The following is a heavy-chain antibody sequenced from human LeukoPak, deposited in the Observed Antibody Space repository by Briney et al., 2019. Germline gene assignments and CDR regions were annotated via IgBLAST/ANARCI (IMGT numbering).Heavy chain of an antibody. Sequence: KPSETLSLTCTVSGGSISSYYWSWIRQPAGKGPGWIGRIYTSGSNNYNPSLRSRVTMSVDTSKHQFSLKLSSVTAADTAVYYCERNDGIAAYYYGMDVWGHGTTVTASS. CDR2: IYTSGSN. J-gene: IGHJ6*02. D-gene: IGHD3-22*01. V-gene: IGHV4-4*07. CDR1: GGSISSYY. CDR3: ERNDGIAAYYYGMDV.